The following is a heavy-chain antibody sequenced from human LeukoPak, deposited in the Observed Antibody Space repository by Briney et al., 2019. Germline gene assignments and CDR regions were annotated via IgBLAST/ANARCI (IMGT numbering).Heavy chain of an antibody. D-gene: IGHD3-22*01. Sequence: PSETLSLTCTVSGGSISSSSYYWGWIRQPPGKGLEWVSSISSSSSYIYYADSVKGRFTISRDNAKNSLYLQMNSLRAEDTAVYYCWGLYDSSGYYLTDYFDYWGQGTLVTVSS. V-gene: IGHV3-21*01. J-gene: IGHJ4*02. CDR1: GGSISSSS. CDR3: WGLYDSSGYYLTDYFDY. CDR2: ISSSSSYI.